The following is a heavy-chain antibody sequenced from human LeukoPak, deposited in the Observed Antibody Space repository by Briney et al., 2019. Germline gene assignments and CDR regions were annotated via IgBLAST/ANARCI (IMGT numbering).Heavy chain of an antibody. CDR1: GFTFSSYG. CDR2: ISYDGSNK. J-gene: IGHJ4*02. V-gene: IGHV3-30*18. CDR3: AKGELELGTPSDY. D-gene: IGHD1-7*01. Sequence: GGSLRLSCAASGFTFSSYGMHWVRQAPGKGLEWVAVISYDGSNKYYADSVKGRFTISRDNSKNTLYLQMNSLRAEDTAVYYCAKGELELGTPSDYWGQGTLVTVSS.